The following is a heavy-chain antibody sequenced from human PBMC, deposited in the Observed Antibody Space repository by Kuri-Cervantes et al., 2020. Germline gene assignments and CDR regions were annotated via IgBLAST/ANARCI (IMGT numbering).Heavy chain of an antibody. Sequence: GGSLRLSCAASGFTFSSYGMHWVRQAPGKGLEWVAVISYDGSNKYYADSVKGRFTISRDNSKNTLYLQMNSLRAEDTAVYYCARDGSTVVRGLDYWGQGTLVTVSS. V-gene: IGHV3-30*03. CDR1: GFTFSSYG. CDR2: ISYDGSNK. D-gene: IGHD4-23*01. J-gene: IGHJ4*02. CDR3: ARDGSTVVRGLDY.